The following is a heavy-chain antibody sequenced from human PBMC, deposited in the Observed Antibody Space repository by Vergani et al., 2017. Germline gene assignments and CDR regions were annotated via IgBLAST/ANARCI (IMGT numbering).Heavy chain of an antibody. CDR1: NYSISRGYF. Sequence: QVQLQESGPGLVKPSETLSLTCTVSNYSISRGYFWGWIRRPPGKGLEWIASFHHTGMTYNNPSLKSRVTISVDTSKNQFSLKLSSVTAADTAVYYCARGGDIVVVPAAMMYGMDVWGQGTTVTVSS. CDR3: ARGGDIVVVPAAMMYGMDV. J-gene: IGHJ6*02. V-gene: IGHV4-38-2*02. CDR2: FHHTGMT. D-gene: IGHD2-2*01.